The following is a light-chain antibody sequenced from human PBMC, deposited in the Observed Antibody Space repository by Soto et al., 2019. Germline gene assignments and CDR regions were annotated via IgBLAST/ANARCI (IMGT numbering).Light chain of an antibody. V-gene: IGLV2-14*01. CDR3: NSYRTVSTYV. J-gene: IGLJ1*01. CDR1: SSDIGGYNY. CDR2: DVG. Sequence: QSALTQPASVSGSPGQSITIACTGTSSDIGGYNYVSWYQQHPRKAPKLLIYDVGNRPSGVSNRFSGSKSGNTASLTISGLQAEDEAHYYFNSYRTVSTYVFGTGTKVTVL.